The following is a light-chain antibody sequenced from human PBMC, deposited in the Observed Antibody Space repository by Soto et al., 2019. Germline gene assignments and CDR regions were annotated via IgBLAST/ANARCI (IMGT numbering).Light chain of an antibody. J-gene: IGLJ1*01. CDR1: SSDVGSYNL. CDR2: EVS. CDR3: CSNAGNLEV. V-gene: IGLV2-23*02. Sequence: QSVLTQPASVSGSPGQSITISCTGTSSDVGSYNLVSWYQQHPGKAPKLMIYEVSKRPSGVSNRFSGSKSGNTASLTISGLQAEDEADYYCCSNAGNLEVFGTGTKVTVL.